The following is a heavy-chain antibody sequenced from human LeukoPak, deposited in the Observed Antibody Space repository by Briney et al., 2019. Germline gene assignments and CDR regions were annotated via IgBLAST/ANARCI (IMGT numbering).Heavy chain of an antibody. CDR2: ISYSGNT. D-gene: IGHD6-13*01. V-gene: IGHV4-59*08. CDR3: ARQGGYIAPLAL. J-gene: IGHJ4*02. Sequence: SETLSLTCTVSGGSISSYYWSWIRQPPGKGLEWIGYISYSGNTNYNPSLKSRVTISVDTSKNQFSLRLSSVTAADTAVYYCARQGGYIAPLALWGQGTLVTVSA. CDR1: GGSISSYY.